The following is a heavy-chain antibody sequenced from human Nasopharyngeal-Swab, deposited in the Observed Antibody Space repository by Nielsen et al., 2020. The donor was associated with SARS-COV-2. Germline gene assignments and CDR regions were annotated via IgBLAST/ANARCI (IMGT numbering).Heavy chain of an antibody. Sequence: SETLSLTCTVSGGSISSGGYYWSWIRQHPGKDLEWIGYIYYSGSTYYNPSLKSRVTISVDTSKNQFSLKLSSVTAADTAVYYCARRFTDTIFGANNYYFDYWGQGTLVTVSS. D-gene: IGHD3-3*01. CDR3: ARRFTDTIFGANNYYFDY. J-gene: IGHJ4*02. CDR2: IYYSGST. CDR1: GGSISSGGYY. V-gene: IGHV4-31*03.